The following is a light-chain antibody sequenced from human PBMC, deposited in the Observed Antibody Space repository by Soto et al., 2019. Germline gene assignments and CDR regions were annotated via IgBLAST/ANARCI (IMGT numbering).Light chain of an antibody. CDR3: CSYAGSLCV. CDR1: SSDVGGYNY. CDR2: DVS. J-gene: IGLJ1*01. Sequence: QSVLTQPRSVSGSPGQSVTISCTGTSSDVGGYNYVSWYQQHPGKAPKLMIYDVSKRPSGVPDRFSGSKSGNTASLTISGLQAEDEADYYCCSYAGSLCVFGTGTRSPS. V-gene: IGLV2-11*01.